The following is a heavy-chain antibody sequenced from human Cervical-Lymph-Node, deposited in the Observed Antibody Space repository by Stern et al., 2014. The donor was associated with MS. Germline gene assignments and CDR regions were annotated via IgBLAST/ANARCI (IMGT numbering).Heavy chain of an antibody. V-gene: IGHV1-69*01. D-gene: IGHD4-17*01. Sequence: VQLVQSGAEVKKPGSSVKVSCKASGGTFSNYATSWVRQAPGHGLEWMGGIAPLFGKPNYAQKFQGRVTITADESTSTAYMDLSSLRSEDTAVYYCASPLTATSVPFGYYGMDVWGQGTTVTVS. CDR1: GGTFSNYA. J-gene: IGHJ6*02. CDR3: ASPLTATSVPFGYYGMDV. CDR2: IAPLFGKP.